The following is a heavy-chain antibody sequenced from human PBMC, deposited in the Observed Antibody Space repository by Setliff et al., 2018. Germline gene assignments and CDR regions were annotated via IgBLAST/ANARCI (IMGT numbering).Heavy chain of an antibody. D-gene: IGHD2-15*01. V-gene: IGHV3-23*01. CDR2: ISGSGGST. CDR3: AKGVVASYYYMDV. CDR1: GFTFSNYP. Sequence: GGSLRLSCAASGFTFSNYPMSWVRQAPGKGLEWVSGISGSGGSTYHADSVKGRFTISRDNSKNTLYLQMNSLRAEDTAEYYCAKGVVASYYYMDVWGKGTTVTVS. J-gene: IGHJ6*03.